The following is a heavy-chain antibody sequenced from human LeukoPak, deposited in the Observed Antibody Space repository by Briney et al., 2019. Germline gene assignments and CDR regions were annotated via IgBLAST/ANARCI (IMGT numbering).Heavy chain of an antibody. V-gene: IGHV3-66*01. CDR1: GFTVSSNY. Sequence: GGSLRLSCAASGFTVSSNYMSWVRQAPGKGLEWVSVIYSGGSTYYADSVKGRFTISRDNSKNTLYLQMNSLRAEDTAVYYCARMYHYYHSNFAEEDYWGQGTLVTVSS. J-gene: IGHJ4*02. D-gene: IGHD3-22*01. CDR3: ARMYHYYHSNFAEEDY. CDR2: IYSGGST.